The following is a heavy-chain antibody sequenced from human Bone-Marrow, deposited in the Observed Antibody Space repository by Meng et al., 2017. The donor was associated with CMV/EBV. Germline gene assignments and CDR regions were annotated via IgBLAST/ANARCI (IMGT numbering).Heavy chain of an antibody. D-gene: IGHD6-6*01. V-gene: IGHV1-69*02. CDR1: GGTFSSYT. CDR3: ARGDRAARPDLGDV. CDR2: IIPILGIA. Sequence: SVKVSCKASGGTFSSYTISWVRQAPGQGLEWMGRIIPILGIANYAQKFQGRVTITADKSTSTADMELSSLRSEDTAVYYCARGDRAARPDLGDVWGQGTTVTVSS. J-gene: IGHJ6*02.